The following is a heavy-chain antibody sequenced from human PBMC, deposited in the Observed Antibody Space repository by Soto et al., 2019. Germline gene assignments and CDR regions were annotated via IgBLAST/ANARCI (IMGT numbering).Heavy chain of an antibody. CDR1: SGPDRSHN. V-gene: IGHV4-59*08. Sequence: QVQLQQSGPRLVKPSETLSLTCTVSSGPDRSHNWGWIRQPPGRGLEWIGYVYYTGDTAYNPSLRSRVSVAAHTSTNAISLTLSSVTAAAAAVYSGVRQGIDYLHGLVAVWGQGTTVSVSS. J-gene: IGHJ6*02. D-gene: IGHD4-17*01. CDR2: VYYTGDT. CDR3: VRQGIDYLHGLVAV.